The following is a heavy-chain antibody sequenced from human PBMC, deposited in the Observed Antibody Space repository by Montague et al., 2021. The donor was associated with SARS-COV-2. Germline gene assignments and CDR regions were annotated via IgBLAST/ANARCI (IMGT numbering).Heavy chain of an antibody. Sequence: CAISGDSVSSNXAIWSWIRQSPSTGLEWLGRTYYRSKWYNDYAVSVKSRISINPDTSKNQFSLQLNSVTPDDTAVYYCARLKYGMDVWGQGTTVTVSS. CDR2: TYYRSKWYN. J-gene: IGHJ6*02. CDR1: GDSVSSNXAI. CDR3: ARLKYGMDV. V-gene: IGHV6-1*01.